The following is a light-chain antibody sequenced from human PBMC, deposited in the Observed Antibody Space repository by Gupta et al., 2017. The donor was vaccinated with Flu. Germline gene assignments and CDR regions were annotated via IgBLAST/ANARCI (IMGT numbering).Light chain of an antibody. V-gene: IGKV1-39*01. CDR2: AAS. CDR3: QQSYGLPWT. Sequence: DIQMTQSPSYLSASVGDRVTITCRATQSITGYLNWYQQKPGKAPKLLIYAASRLESGVQPRFSGSGSGADFTLTISSLEPEDFASYFCQQSYGLPWTFGQGTKVEIK. J-gene: IGKJ1*01. CDR1: QSITGY.